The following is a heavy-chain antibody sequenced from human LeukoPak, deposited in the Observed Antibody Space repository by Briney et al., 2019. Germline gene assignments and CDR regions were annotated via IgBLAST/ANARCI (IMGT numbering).Heavy chain of an antibody. Sequence: PGGSLRLSCAASGFTISSYETNWVRQAPGKGLEWVSYISSSGGIIHYADSVKGRFTISRDNSKNTPYLQMNSLRAEDTAVYYCAKGFSSSSPYYFDYWGQGTLVTVSS. CDR3: AKGFSSSSPYYFDY. CDR1: GFTISSYE. V-gene: IGHV3-48*03. CDR2: ISSSGGII. J-gene: IGHJ4*02. D-gene: IGHD6-6*01.